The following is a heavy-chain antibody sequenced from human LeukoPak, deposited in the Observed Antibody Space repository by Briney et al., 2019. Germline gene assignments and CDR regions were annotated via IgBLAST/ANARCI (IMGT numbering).Heavy chain of an antibody. J-gene: IGHJ4*02. Sequence: SETLSLTCAVYGGSFSGYYWTWIRQVPEKGLEWIGEINHSGSTNYNPSLKGRVTILVDTSKNQFSLKLTSVTAADTTVYYCARARGEEAIDYWGQGTLVTVSS. D-gene: IGHD3-10*01. CDR1: GGSFSGYY. CDR3: ARARGEEAIDY. CDR2: INHSGST. V-gene: IGHV4-34*01.